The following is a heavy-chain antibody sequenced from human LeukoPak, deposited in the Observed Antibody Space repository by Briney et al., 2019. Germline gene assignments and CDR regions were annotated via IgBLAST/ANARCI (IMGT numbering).Heavy chain of an antibody. V-gene: IGHV1-58*01. CDR1: GFTFTSSA. J-gene: IGHJ5*02. Sequence: SVTVSCTASGFTFTSSAVQWVRQARGQRLEWIGWIVVGSGNTDYAQKLQERVTITRDMSTSAAYMELSSLRSEDTAVYYCAAKGIAAAGTRRWFDPWGQGTLVTVSS. D-gene: IGHD6-13*01. CDR2: IVVGSGNT. CDR3: AAKGIAAAGTRRWFDP.